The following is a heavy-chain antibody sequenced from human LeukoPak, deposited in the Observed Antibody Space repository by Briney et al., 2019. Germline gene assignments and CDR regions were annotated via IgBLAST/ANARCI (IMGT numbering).Heavy chain of an antibody. Sequence: PGGSLRLSCAASGFTFSSYWMHWVRQAPGKGLEWVSSISSSSNYIYHADSVKGRFTISRDNAKNSLYLQMNSLRAEDTAVYYCARDLRLDFWGQGTLVTVSS. CDR1: GFTFSSYW. J-gene: IGHJ4*02. V-gene: IGHV3-21*01. CDR2: ISSSSNYI. CDR3: ARDLRLDF.